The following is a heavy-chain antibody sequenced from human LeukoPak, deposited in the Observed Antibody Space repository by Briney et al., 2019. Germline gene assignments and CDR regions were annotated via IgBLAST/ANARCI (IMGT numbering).Heavy chain of an antibody. CDR1: GGSFSGYY. V-gene: IGHV4-34*01. CDR2: INHSGST. CDR3: AREKRGYSYGYYYYGMDV. J-gene: IGHJ6*02. Sequence: SETLSLTCAVYGGSFSGYYWSWIRQPPGKGLEWIGEINHSGSTSYNPSLKSRVTISVDTSKNQFSLKLSSVTAADTAVYYCAREKRGYSYGYYYYGMDVWGQGTTVTVSS. D-gene: IGHD5-18*01.